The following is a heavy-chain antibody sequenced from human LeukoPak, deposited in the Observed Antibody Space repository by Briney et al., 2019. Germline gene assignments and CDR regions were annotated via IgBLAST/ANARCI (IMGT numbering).Heavy chain of an antibody. D-gene: IGHD4-23*01. CDR1: GGTFSSYA. CDR2: IIPILGTA. Sequence: GASVKVSCKASGGTFSSYAISWVRQAPGQGLEWRGGIIPILGTANYAQKFQGRVTITTDESTSTAYMELSSLRSEDTAVYYCATSTTTVVTPWYNYYYYMDVWGKGTTVTVSS. CDR3: ATSTTTVVTPWYNYYYYMDV. V-gene: IGHV1-69*05. J-gene: IGHJ6*03.